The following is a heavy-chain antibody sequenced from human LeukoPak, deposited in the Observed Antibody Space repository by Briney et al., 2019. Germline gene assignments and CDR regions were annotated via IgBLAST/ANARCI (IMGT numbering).Heavy chain of an antibody. Sequence: SETLSLTCTVSAGSISTYYWSWIRQPPGKGLEWIGYVYYTGNTNYNPSLKSRVTISLDTSKNQFSLKLSSVTTADTAVYYCARSVVTLYWYFDLWGRGTLVTVSS. CDR3: ARSVVTLYWYFDL. CDR1: AGSISTYY. D-gene: IGHD4-23*01. CDR2: VYYTGNT. V-gene: IGHV4-59*01. J-gene: IGHJ2*01.